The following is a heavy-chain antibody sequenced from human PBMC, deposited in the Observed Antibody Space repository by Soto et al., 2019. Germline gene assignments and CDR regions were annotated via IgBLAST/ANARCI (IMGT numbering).Heavy chain of an antibody. Sequence: QVQLVQSGAEVKKPGSSVKVSCKASGGTFSSYAISWVRQAPGQGLEWMGGIIPIFGTANYAQKFQGRVTITADESTSTAYMELSSLRSEDTALYYCARTSYDILTGYYRYYYGMDVWGQGTTVTVSS. D-gene: IGHD3-9*01. CDR1: GGTFSSYA. J-gene: IGHJ6*02. CDR3: ARTSYDILTGYYRYYYGMDV. V-gene: IGHV1-69*01. CDR2: IIPIFGTA.